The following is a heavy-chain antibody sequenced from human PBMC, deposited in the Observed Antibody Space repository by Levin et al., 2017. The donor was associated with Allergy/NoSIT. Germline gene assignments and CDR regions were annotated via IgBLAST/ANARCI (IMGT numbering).Heavy chain of an antibody. CDR1: GGSISSGDYY. CDR2: LYYSGST. D-gene: IGHD4-17*01. J-gene: IGHJ6*02. Sequence: SETLSLTCTVSGGSISSGDYYWSWIRQPPGKGLEWIGYLYYSGSTYYNPSLKSRVTISVDTSKNQFSLKLSSVTAADTAVYYCASQLLYDYGDYEPMDVWGQGTTVTVSS. CDR3: ASQLLYDYGDYEPMDV. V-gene: IGHV4-30-4*01.